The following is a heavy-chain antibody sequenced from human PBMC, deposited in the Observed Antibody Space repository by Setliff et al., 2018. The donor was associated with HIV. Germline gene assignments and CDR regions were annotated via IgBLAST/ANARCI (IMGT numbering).Heavy chain of an antibody. D-gene: IGHD1-26*01. J-gene: IGHJ4*02. V-gene: IGHV3-48*03. CDR1: GFTFSSYE. Sequence: GGSLRLSCAASGFTFSSYEFNWVRQAPGKGLEWLSYMSSTGHTIHYADSVKGRFTISRDYAKNSLYLQMDSLRPEGTAIYYCTRGGLVGAQSHFDYWGPGTLVTAPQ. CDR3: TRGGLVGAQSHFDY. CDR2: MSSTGHTI.